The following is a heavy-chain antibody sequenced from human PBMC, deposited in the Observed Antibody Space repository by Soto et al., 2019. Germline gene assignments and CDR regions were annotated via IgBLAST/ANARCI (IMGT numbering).Heavy chain of an antibody. CDR2: INHSGST. CDR3: ASFKGVQELPTAPFDY. J-gene: IGHJ4*02. D-gene: IGHD3-10*01. V-gene: IGHV4-34*01. Sequence: QVQLQQWGAGLLKPSETLSLTCAVYGGSFSGYYWSWIRQPPGQGLEWIGEINHSGSTNYNPSLKSRVTISVDTSKNQFSLKLSSVTAADTAVYYCASFKGVQELPTAPFDYWGQGTLVTVSS. CDR1: GGSFSGYY.